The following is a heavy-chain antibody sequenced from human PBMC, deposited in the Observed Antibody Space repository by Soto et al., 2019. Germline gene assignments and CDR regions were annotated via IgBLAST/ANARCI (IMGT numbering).Heavy chain of an antibody. CDR2: ISSSGSAT. V-gene: IGHV3-48*03. Sequence: QLVESGGGLEQPGGSLRLSCVASGFGFSSYEMTWIRQAPGKGLEWISYISSSGSATYYADSVKGRFTISRDNAQHSVYLQMNSLRADDTALYFCASGINYWGQGTLVTVSS. J-gene: IGHJ4*02. CDR3: ASGINY. CDR1: GFGFSSYE.